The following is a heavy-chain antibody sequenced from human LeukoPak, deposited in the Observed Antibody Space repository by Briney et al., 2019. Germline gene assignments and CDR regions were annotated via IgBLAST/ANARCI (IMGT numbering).Heavy chain of an antibody. D-gene: IGHD1-26*01. CDR2: IYDSGST. CDR1: GGSMSSYY. V-gene: IGHV4-59*08. J-gene: IGHJ3*02. CDR3: ARHGTSGIYRRPFDI. Sequence: SETLSLTCTVSGGSMSSYYWSWIRQPPGKGLERMVYIYDSGSTNYNPSLKSRVTISVDTSNNQFSLKLNSVTAADTAVYYCARHGTSGIYRRPFDIWGQGTMVTVSS.